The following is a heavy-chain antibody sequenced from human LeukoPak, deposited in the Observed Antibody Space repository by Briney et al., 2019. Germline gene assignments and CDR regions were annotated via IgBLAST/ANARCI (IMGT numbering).Heavy chain of an antibody. CDR2: INWSGGST. J-gene: IGHJ4*02. Sequence: GGSLRLSCTASGFAFDEHGMSWVRQVPGKGPEWVPGINWSGGSTGYADPLRGRFTISRDNAKNSLYLQMDSLRAEDTALYYCARAPITSPFYFDYWGQGTLVTVSS. CDR3: ARAPITSPFYFDY. CDR1: GFAFDEHG. D-gene: IGHD2-2*01. V-gene: IGHV3-20*04.